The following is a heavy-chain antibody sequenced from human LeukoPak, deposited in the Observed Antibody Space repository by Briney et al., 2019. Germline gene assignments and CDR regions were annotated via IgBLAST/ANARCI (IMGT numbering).Heavy chain of an antibody. CDR3: ARDVDFWSGYPPWFDP. D-gene: IGHD3-3*01. CDR1: GYTFTSYG. CDR2: ISGYNGNT. Sequence: GASVKVSCKASGYTFTSYGINWVRQAPGQGLEWMGWISGYNGNTKYAQKFQGRVTMTTDTSTSTAYMELRSLRSDDTATYYCARDVDFWSGYPPWFDPWGQGTLVTVSS. V-gene: IGHV1-18*01. J-gene: IGHJ5*02.